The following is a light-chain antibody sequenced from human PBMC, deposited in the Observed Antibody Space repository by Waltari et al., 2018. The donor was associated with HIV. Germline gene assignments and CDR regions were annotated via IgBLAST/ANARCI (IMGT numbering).Light chain of an antibody. V-gene: IGLV1-40*01. CDR3: QSYDSSLSGWV. J-gene: IGLJ3*02. Sequence: QSVLTQPPSVSGAPGQRVTISCTGSSSNIGAGYDVHWYQQLPGTAPNLLIYGNSNPPSGVPDRFSGSKSGTSASLAITGLQAEDEADYYCQSYDSSLSGWVFGGGTKLTVL. CDR2: GNS. CDR1: SSNIGAGYD.